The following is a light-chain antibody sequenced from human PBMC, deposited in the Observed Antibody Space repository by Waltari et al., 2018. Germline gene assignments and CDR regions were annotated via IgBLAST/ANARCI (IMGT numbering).Light chain of an antibody. CDR1: SSNIGNHP. CDR3: ASWDDGLNGWV. J-gene: IGLJ3*02. V-gene: IGLV1-44*01. CDR2: YNN. Sequence: QSVLTQAPSASGTPGQRVIISCSGRSSNIGNHPSPWYQQAPGTAPKLLIVYNNERPSGVPDRLSGSKSGTSASLAISGLQSEDEADYYCASWDDGLNGWVFGGGTRLTVL.